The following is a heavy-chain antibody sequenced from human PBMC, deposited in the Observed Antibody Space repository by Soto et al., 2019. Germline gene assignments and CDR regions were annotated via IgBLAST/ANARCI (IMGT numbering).Heavy chain of an antibody. CDR3: AKQQGPGTPYYYAMDV. V-gene: IGHV3-23*01. J-gene: IGHJ6*02. CDR1: GFTFSSYA. Sequence: GGSLRLSCAASGFTFSSYAMTWVRQAPGKGLEWVSTLSGSGGSTCYAASVKGRFTISRDNSKDTLYLEMNSLRGEDTAVYFCAKQQGPGTPYYYAMDVWGQGTAVTVPS. CDR2: LSGSGGST. D-gene: IGHD1-1*01.